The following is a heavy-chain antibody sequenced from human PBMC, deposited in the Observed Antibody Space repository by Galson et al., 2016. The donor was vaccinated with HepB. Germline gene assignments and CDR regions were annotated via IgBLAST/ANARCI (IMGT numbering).Heavy chain of an antibody. CDR1: GASISSSSYF. J-gene: IGHJ5*02. D-gene: IGHD3-22*01. Sequence: TLSLTCTVSGASISSSSYFWGWIRQTPGKGLDWIGSIYYSGTTYYNPSLKSRALISVDTSKNQFSLKLSSVTAADTAVYYCARVPRYTVYYDSTGPTRGWFDPWGQGTLVTVSS. CDR2: IYYSGTT. CDR3: ARVPRYTVYYDSTGPTRGWFDP. V-gene: IGHV4-39*01.